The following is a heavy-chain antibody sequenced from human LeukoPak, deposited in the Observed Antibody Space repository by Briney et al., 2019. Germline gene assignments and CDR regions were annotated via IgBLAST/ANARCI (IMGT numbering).Heavy chain of an antibody. D-gene: IGHD1-20*01. CDR2: INHSGST. Sequence: SETLSLTCTVSGDSISSGDYYWSWLRQPPGKGLERIGEINHSGSTNYNPSLKCRVTISVDTSKNQFSLKLSSVTAAATAVYYCAIQDRITGTPDRKRFDYWGQGTLVTVSS. CDR1: GDSISSGDYY. CDR3: AIQDRITGTPDRKRFDY. J-gene: IGHJ4*02. V-gene: IGHV4-39*07.